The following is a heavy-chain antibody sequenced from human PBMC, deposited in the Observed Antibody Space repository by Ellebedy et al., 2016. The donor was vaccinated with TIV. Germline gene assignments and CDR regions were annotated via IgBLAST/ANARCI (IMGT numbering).Heavy chain of an antibody. V-gene: IGHV4-4*07. CDR2: IYTSGST. J-gene: IGHJ5*02. CDR3: ARDQGYYGSGSYYNVGWFDP. D-gene: IGHD3-10*01. Sequence: MPSETLSLTCTVSGGSISSYYWSWIRQPAGKGLEWIGRIYTSGSTNYNPSLKSRVTMSVDTSKNQFSLKLSSVTAADTAVYYCARDQGYYGSGSYYNVGWFDPWGQGTLVTVSS. CDR1: GGSISSYY.